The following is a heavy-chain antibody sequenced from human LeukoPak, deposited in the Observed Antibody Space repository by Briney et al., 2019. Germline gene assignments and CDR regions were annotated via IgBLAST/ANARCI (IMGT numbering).Heavy chain of an antibody. D-gene: IGHD3-9*01. CDR3: ASGEEYYDTFFDY. J-gene: IGHJ4*02. CDR2: ISSSGSSI. CDR1: GFTFSSYE. Sequence: PGGSLRLSCTASGFTFSSYEMNWVRQAPGKGLEWVSYISSSGSSIYYADSVKGRFTISRDNAKNSLYLQMNSLRAEDTAVYYCASGEEYYDTFFDYWGQGTLVTVSS. V-gene: IGHV3-48*03.